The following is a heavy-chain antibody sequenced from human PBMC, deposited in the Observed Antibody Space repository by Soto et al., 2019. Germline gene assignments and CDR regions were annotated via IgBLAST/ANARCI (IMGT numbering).Heavy chain of an antibody. CDR3: ARSDTHRTSSGRHDDY. Sequence: QVQLVQSGAEVKKPGASVKVSCKASGYTFTSYDINWVRQATGQGLEWMGWMNPNSGNTGYAQKFQGRVTMTRNPSISTAYMELSSLRSEATAVYYCARSDTHRTSSGRHDDYWGQGTLVTVSS. V-gene: IGHV1-8*01. CDR2: MNPNSGNT. D-gene: IGHD6-6*01. J-gene: IGHJ4*02. CDR1: GYTFTSYD.